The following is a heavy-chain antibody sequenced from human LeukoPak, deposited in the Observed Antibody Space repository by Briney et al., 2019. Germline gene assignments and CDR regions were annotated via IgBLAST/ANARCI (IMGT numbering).Heavy chain of an antibody. J-gene: IGHJ3*02. CDR3: ASLTGNSDAFDI. D-gene: IGHD4-23*01. Sequence: QSSETLSLTCTVSGGSISSYYWSWIRQPPGKGLEWIGYIYYSGSTNYNPSLKSRVTISVDTSKNQFSLKLTSVTAAETAVHYCASLTGNSDAFDIWGQGTMVTVSS. CDR2: IYYSGST. CDR1: GGSISSYY. V-gene: IGHV4-59*01.